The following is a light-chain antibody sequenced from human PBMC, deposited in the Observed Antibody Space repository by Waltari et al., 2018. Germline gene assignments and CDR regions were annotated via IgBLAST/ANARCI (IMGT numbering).Light chain of an antibody. CDR3: LVWHSTTDHHGV. V-gene: IGLV3-21*04. CDR2: YDS. Sequence: SYVVTQSPSVSVAPGETARITSGGANIGGKRVHWYQQRPVQAPVLVISYDSDRPSGIPERFSGSNSGNTATLTISWVEADDEADYYCLVWHSTTDHHGVFGGGTKLTVL. J-gene: IGLJ2*01. CDR1: NIGGKR.